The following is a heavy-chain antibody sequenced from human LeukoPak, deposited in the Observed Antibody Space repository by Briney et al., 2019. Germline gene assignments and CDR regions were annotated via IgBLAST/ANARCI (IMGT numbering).Heavy chain of an antibody. V-gene: IGHV4-61*02. Sequence: SETLSLTCTVSNGSISSDTYFWSWIRQPAGKGLEWIGRISSSGSTNYNPSLKSRVTISVDTSKNQFSLKLSSVTAADTAVYFCARGPYSYDSSGAFDIWGQGTMVTVSS. CDR1: NGSISSDTYF. CDR3: ARGPYSYDSSGAFDI. CDR2: ISSSGST. J-gene: IGHJ3*02. D-gene: IGHD3-22*01.